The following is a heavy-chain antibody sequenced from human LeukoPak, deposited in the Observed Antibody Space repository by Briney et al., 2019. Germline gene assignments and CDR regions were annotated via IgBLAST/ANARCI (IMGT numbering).Heavy chain of an antibody. Sequence: EASVKVSCKASGYTFTSYGISWVRQAPGQGLEWMGWISAYNGNTNYAQKLQGRVTMTTDTSTSTAYMELRSLRSDDTAVYYCARDVVVPAAMGEPLDYWGQGTLVTVSS. V-gene: IGHV1-18*01. J-gene: IGHJ4*02. D-gene: IGHD2-2*01. CDR1: GYTFTSYG. CDR2: ISAYNGNT. CDR3: ARDVVVPAAMGEPLDY.